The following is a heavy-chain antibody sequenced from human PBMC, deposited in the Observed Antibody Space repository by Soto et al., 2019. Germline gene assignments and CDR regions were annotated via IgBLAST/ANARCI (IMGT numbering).Heavy chain of an antibody. CDR3: AKDGIANNGVWEAFDM. CDR1: GFNFRADA. D-gene: IGHD2-8*01. CDR2: LVGSGDSI. J-gene: IGHJ3*02. Sequence: EVQLLESGGGLVQPGGSLRLSCAASGFNFRADAMSWVRQAPGKGLEWVSGLVGSGDSIFYAASVRGRFTVSRDNSKNTLFLQMNSLRAEDTAVYYCAKDGIANNGVWEAFDMWGQGTKVTVSS. V-gene: IGHV3-23*01.